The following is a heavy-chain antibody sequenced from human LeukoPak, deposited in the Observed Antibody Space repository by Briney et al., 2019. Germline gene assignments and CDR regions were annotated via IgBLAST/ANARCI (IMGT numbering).Heavy chain of an antibody. J-gene: IGHJ5*02. CDR1: GYSISSGYY. V-gene: IGHV4-38-2*02. Sequence: SQTLSLTCTVSGYSISSGYYWGWIRQPPGKGLEWIGSIYHSGSTYYNPSLKSRVTISVDTSKNQFSLKLSSVTAADTAVYYCARAYCSGGSCLRYNWFDPWGQGTLVTVSS. CDR2: IYHSGST. CDR3: ARAYCSGGSCLRYNWFDP. D-gene: IGHD2-15*01.